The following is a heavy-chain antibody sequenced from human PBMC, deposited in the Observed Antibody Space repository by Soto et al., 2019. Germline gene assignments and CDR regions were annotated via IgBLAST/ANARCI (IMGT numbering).Heavy chain of an antibody. CDR1: GGTFSSYA. V-gene: IGHV1-69*06. CDR2: IIPIFGTA. Sequence: ASVKVSCKASGGTFSSYAISWLRQAPGQGLEWMGGIIPIFGTANYAQKFQGRVTITADKSTSTAYMELSSLRSEDTAVYYCASGNWNYESTVDYWGQGTLVTVSS. J-gene: IGHJ4*02. CDR3: ASGNWNYESTVDY. D-gene: IGHD1-7*01.